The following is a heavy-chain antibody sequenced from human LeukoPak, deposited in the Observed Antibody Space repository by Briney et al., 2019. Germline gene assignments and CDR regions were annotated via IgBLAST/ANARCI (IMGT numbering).Heavy chain of an antibody. CDR3: ARDYVYAFDY. CDR2: ISGDGNAK. D-gene: IGHD2/OR15-2a*01. V-gene: IGHV3-48*01. Sequence: GGSLRLSCAASGFSFSSHSINWVRQAPGKGLEWVSYISGDGNAKHYTDSVKGRFTISRDNAKNALYLQMNSLRAEDTAVYFCARDYVYAFDYWGQGTLVTVSS. J-gene: IGHJ4*02. CDR1: GFSFSSHS.